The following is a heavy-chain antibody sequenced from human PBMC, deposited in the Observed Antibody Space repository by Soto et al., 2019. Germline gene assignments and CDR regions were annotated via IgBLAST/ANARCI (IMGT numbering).Heavy chain of an antibody. D-gene: IGHD3-10*01. CDR3: AREDHTPIYYYGSGSRPYGMDV. CDR1: GFSVSSGSYY. CDR2: SYYSGST. Sequence: SETLSLTCTVSGFSVSSGSYYWSWHRQPPGKGLVWLGYSYYSGSTNYNPPLKSRVTMSVETSKNQFTLKLSSVTAVDTAVYYCAREDHTPIYYYGSGSRPYGMDVWGQGTMVTVSS. J-gene: IGHJ6*02. V-gene: IGHV4-61*01.